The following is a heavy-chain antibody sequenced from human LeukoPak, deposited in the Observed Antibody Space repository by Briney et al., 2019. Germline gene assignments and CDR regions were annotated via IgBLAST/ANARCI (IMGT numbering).Heavy chain of an antibody. V-gene: IGHV3-53*01. CDR1: GFTFTNYW. Sequence: GGSLTLSCAASGFTFTNYWMSWVRQAPGKGLEWVSVIYSGGSTYYADSVKGRFTISRDNSKNTLYLQMNSLRAEDTAVYYCARGSPMLRGRPFDYWGQGTLVTVSS. J-gene: IGHJ4*02. CDR3: ARGSPMLRGRPFDY. CDR2: IYSGGST. D-gene: IGHD3-10*01.